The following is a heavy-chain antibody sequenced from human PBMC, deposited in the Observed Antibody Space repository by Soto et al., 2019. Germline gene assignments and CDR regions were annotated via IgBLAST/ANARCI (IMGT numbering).Heavy chain of an antibody. CDR3: AREVDGDGYTGWFYH. CDR1: GGTFSSYT. V-gene: IGHV1-69*08. J-gene: IGHJ5*02. CDR2: IIPILGIA. Sequence: QVQLVQSGAEVKKPGSSVKVSCKASGGTFSSYTISWVRQAPGQGLEWMGRIIPILGIANYAQKFQGRVTITADKSTSTADMELSSMRSEDTAVSYCAREVDGDGYTGWFYHCGKGTLVTFS. D-gene: IGHD5-12*01.